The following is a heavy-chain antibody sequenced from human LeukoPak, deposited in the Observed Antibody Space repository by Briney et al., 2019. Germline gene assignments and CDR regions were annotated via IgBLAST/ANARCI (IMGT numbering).Heavy chain of an antibody. CDR1: GYTFTGYY. Sequence: GASVKVSCKASGYTFTGYYMHWVRQAPGQGLEWMVWINPNSGGTNYAQKFQGRVTMTRDTSISTAYMDMSSLRSDDTAVYYCARNLWFGESSDAFDMWGQGTMVTVSS. CDR3: ARNLWFGESSDAFDM. J-gene: IGHJ3*02. V-gene: IGHV1-2*02. CDR2: INPNSGGT. D-gene: IGHD3-10*01.